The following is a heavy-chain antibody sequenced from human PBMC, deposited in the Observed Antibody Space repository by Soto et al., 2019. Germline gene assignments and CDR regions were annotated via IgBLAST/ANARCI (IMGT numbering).Heavy chain of an antibody. CDR1: GGSISSYY. CDR3: ARAEPPPNFYFDY. CDR2: IYYSGST. J-gene: IGHJ4*02. D-gene: IGHD7-27*01. V-gene: IGHV4-59*01. Sequence: SETLSLTCTVSGGSISSYYWSWIRQPPGKGLEWIGYIYYSGSTNYNPSLKSRVTISVDTSKNQFSLKLSSVTAADTAVYYCARAEPPPNFYFDYWGQGTLVTVSS.